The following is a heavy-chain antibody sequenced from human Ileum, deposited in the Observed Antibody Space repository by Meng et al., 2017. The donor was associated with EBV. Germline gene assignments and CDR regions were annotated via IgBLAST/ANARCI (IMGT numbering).Heavy chain of an antibody. V-gene: IGHV4-4*02. CDR1: GGSSSSSNW. CDR3: AMGPDYAKTGY. Sequence: QVALTASGPGVVKPWGTLSTPCAVSGGSSSSSNWWSWVRQPPGKGLEWIGEIYHSGSTNYNPSLKSRVTISVDKSKNQFSLRLNSLTAADTAVYYCAMGPDYAKTGYGGQGTLVTVSS. J-gene: IGHJ4*02. CDR2: IYHSGST. D-gene: IGHD4-17*01.